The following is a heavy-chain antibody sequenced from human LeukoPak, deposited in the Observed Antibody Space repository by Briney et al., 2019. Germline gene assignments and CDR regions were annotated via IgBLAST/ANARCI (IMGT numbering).Heavy chain of an antibody. J-gene: IGHJ4*02. D-gene: IGHD1-7*01. CDR3: ARERTGTMGYFDY. CDR1: GGSVTTDYYY. V-gene: IGHV4-31*03. CDR2: IYNSGTT. Sequence: SQTLSLTCTVSGGSVTTDYYYWSWLRQHPGKGLEWIGYIYNSGTTYYNPSLKSRVTISVDTSKKQFSLNLKSVTAADTAVYYCARERTGTMGYFDYWGQGTLVTVSS.